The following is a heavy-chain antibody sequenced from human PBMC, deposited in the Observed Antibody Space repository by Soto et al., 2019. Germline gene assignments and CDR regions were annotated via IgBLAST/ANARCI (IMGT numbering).Heavy chain of an antibody. V-gene: IGHV3-15*01. CDR3: TTICLWSYYFDN. D-gene: IGHD2-2*01. J-gene: IGHJ4*02. Sequence: EVQLVESGGGLVKPGGSLRLSCAGSGFTFNNAWMSWVRQAPGKGLEWVGRIKKETDGGTTDYAASVKGRFSISRDDSKNTVFLQMNSLRTEDTAVYYCTTICLWSYYFDNWGPGTLVTVSS. CDR2: IKKETDGGTT. CDR1: GFTFNNAW.